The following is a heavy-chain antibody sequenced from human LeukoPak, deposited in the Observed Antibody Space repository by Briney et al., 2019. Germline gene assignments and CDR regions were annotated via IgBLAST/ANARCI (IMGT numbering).Heavy chain of an antibody. CDR2: VIPTFGTS. D-gene: IGHD4-11*01. CDR3: ARGRNGDAFDI. Sequence: SVKVSCKASGGTFNNFAVAWVRQAPGQGLEWMGGVIPTFGTSSTAQKFQGRVTITADLSTSTSYMELRALTFEDTAIYFCARGRNGDAFDIWGQGTMVTVSS. V-gene: IGHV1-69*13. CDR1: GGTFNNFA. J-gene: IGHJ3*02.